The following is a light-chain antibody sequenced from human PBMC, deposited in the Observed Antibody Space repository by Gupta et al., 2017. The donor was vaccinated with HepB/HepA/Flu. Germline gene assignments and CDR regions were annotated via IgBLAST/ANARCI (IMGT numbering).Light chain of an antibody. J-gene: IGKJ1*01. CDR2: AAS. V-gene: IGKV1-39*01. CDR1: ESISSY. CDR3: QQSHNTPRT. Sequence: DIQMTQSPSSLSASVGDRVTITCRASESISSYLNWYQQKPGQAPNLLIYAASSLQSGVPSRFSGSSSGTDFILTISSLQPEDFATYYCQQSHNTPRTFGQGTKVEIK.